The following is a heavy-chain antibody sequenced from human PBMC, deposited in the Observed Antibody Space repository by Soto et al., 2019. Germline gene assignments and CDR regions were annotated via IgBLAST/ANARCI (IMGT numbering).Heavy chain of an antibody. J-gene: IGHJ6*02. Sequence: ASVKVSCKASGYTFTSYYMHWVRQAPGQGLEWMGIINPSGGSTSYAQKFQGRVTMTRDTSTSTVYMELSSLRSEDTAVYYCARDLGGNQGYCSGGSCYDTPDYYYYGMDVWGQGTTVTVSS. CDR2: INPSGGST. CDR1: GYTFTSYY. CDR3: ARDLGGNQGYCSGGSCYDTPDYYYYGMDV. D-gene: IGHD2-15*01. V-gene: IGHV1-46*01.